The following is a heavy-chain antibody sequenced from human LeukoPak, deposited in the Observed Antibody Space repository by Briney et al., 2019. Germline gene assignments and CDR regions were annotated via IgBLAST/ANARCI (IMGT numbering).Heavy chain of an antibody. V-gene: IGHV3-23*01. Sequence: GGSLRLSCAASGFTFRSYTMNWVRQAPGKGLEWVSAISGSGGSTYYADSVKGRFTISRDNSKNTLYLQMNSLRAEDTAVYYCAKDTQYYYDSSGYIDYWGQGTLVTVSS. D-gene: IGHD3-22*01. CDR1: GFTFRSYT. CDR3: AKDTQYYYDSSGYIDY. J-gene: IGHJ4*02. CDR2: ISGSGGST.